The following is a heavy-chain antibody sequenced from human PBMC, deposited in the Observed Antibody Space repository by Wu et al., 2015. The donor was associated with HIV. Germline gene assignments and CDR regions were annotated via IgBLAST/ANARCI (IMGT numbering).Heavy chain of an antibody. CDR2: FAPEDGET. J-gene: IGHJ4*02. CDR1: GYFLSKIS. Sequence: VQLVQSGAEVKKPGASVKVSCRISGYFLSKISMHWVRQSPGKGLEWMGGFAPEDGETVYAQKFQGRVTMTEDISTDTAYMELSSPISDDTAVYYCATGIQWRGFDYWGQGTLVTVSS. V-gene: IGHV1-24*01. CDR3: ATGIQWRGFDY. D-gene: IGHD5-12*01.